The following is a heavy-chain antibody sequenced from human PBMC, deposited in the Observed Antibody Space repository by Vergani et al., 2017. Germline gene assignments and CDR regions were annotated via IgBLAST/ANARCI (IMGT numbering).Heavy chain of an antibody. CDR2: IKSKTDGGTT. D-gene: IGHD2-15*01. CDR1: GFTFSNAW. J-gene: IGHJ5*02. Sequence: EVQLVESGGGLVKPGGSLRLSCAASGFTFSNAWMSWVRQAPGKGLEWVGRIKSKTDGGTTDYAAPVKGRFTISRDDSKNTLYLQMNSLKTEDTAVYYCTTVVPGYCSGGSCYSAWGQGTLVTVSS. CDR3: TTVVPGYCSGGSCYSA. V-gene: IGHV3-15*01.